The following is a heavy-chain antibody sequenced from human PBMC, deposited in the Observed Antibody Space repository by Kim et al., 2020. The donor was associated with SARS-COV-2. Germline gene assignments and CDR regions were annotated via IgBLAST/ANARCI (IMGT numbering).Heavy chain of an antibody. J-gene: IGHJ5*02. Sequence: GESLKISCKGSGYSFTNYWIAWVRQMPGRGLEWMGIIYPGDSDTRYSRSFQGLISISADKSRNIVYLQWSALKASDTAMYYCARPLTSTLPRLDLWGQGTLVAVSS. V-gene: IGHV5-51*01. CDR1: GYSFTNYW. CDR2: IYPGDSDT. D-gene: IGHD1-1*01. CDR3: ARPLTSTLPRLDL.